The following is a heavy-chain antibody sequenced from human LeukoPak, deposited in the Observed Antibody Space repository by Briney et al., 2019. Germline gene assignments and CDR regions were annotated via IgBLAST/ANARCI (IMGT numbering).Heavy chain of an antibody. J-gene: IGHJ4*02. D-gene: IGHD4-17*01. CDR2: IYYSGST. Sequence: SETLSLTCTVSGGSISSYYWSWIRQPPGKGLEWIGYIYYSGSTNYNPSLKSRVTISVDTSKNQLSLKLSSVTAADTAVYYCARSGAYGDSTGAIDYWGQGTLVTVSS. CDR1: GGSISSYY. CDR3: ARSGAYGDSTGAIDY. V-gene: IGHV4-59*01.